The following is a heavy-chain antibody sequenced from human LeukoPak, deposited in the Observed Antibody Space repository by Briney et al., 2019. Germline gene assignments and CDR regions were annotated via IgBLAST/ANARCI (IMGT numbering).Heavy chain of an antibody. V-gene: IGHV1-2*02. CDR1: GYTFTGYY. Sequence: GASVKVSCKASGYTFTGYYMHWVRQAPGQGLEWMGWINPNSGGTNYAQKFQGRVTMTRDTSISTAYMELSRLRSDVTAVYYCARVREWTYYDSSGYDYWGQGTLVTVSS. J-gene: IGHJ4*02. CDR2: INPNSGGT. CDR3: ARVREWTYYDSSGYDY. D-gene: IGHD3-22*01.